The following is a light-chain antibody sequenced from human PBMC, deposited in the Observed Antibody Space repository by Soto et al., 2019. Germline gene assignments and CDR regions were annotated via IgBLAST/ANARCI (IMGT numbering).Light chain of an antibody. CDR2: GAS. CDR1: QSVSSD. J-gene: IGKJ4*01. CDR3: QHYKTWPLS. V-gene: IGKV3-15*01. Sequence: EIVMTQSPATLSVSPGERATLSCRASQSVSSDLAWYQQKPGQAPRLLTYGASTRATGIPARFSGIGSGTEFTLIISSLQSEDFAVYYCQHYKTWPLSFGGGTKVDIK.